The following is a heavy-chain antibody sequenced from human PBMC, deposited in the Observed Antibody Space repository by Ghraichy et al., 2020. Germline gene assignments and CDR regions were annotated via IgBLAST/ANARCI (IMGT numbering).Heavy chain of an antibody. Sequence: SQTLSLTCTVSGGSISSYYWSWIRQPPGKGLEWIGYIYYSGSTNYNPSLKSRVTISVDTSKNQFSLKLSSVTAADTAVYYCARCSGYDFYFDYWGQGTLVTVSS. CDR1: GGSISSYY. CDR2: IYYSGST. D-gene: IGHD5-12*01. CDR3: ARCSGYDFYFDY. V-gene: IGHV4-59*01. J-gene: IGHJ4*02.